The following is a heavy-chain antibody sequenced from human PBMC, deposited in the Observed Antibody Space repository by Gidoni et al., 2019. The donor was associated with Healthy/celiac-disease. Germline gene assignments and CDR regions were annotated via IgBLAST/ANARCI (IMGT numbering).Heavy chain of an antibody. D-gene: IGHD7-27*01. CDR3: ARGTWGSDPPFDY. V-gene: IGHV1-69*01. CDR2: IIPIFGTA. CDR1: RGTFSSYA. Sequence: QVQLVQSGAEVKKPGSSVKVSCTASRGTFSSYAISWVLQAPGQGLEWMGGIIPIFGTANYAQKFQGRVTITADESTSTAYMELSSLRSEDTAVYYCARGTWGSDPPFDYWGQGTLVTVSS. J-gene: IGHJ4*02.